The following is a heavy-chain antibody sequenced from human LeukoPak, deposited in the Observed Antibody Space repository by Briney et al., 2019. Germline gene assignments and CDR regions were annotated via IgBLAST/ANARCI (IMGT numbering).Heavy chain of an antibody. D-gene: IGHD5-12*01. CDR3: ARGGKSAFYYGKDV. J-gene: IGHJ6*02. V-gene: IGHV3-33*01. Sequence: GMSLTLSCAASVFIFSSHGMHCVRRAPGKGLVGVASIWSDGSNKYYADSVKGRFTISRDNSKNTLYLQMNSLRAEDTAAYYCARGGKSAFYYGKDVWGQGTTVTVSS. CDR1: VFIFSSHG. CDR2: IWSDGSNK.